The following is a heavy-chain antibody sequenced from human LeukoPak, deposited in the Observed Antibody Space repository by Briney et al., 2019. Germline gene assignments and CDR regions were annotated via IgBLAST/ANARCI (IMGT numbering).Heavy chain of an antibody. Sequence: GGSLRLSCAASGFTFRSHWMHWVRQAPGKGLVWVSRISVDGSNTRYADSVKGRFTISRDNAKKTLYLQMNSLRAEDMAVYYCARGRTGSNAFDVWGQGTMFTVSS. V-gene: IGHV3-74*01. CDR1: GFTFRSHW. J-gene: IGHJ3*01. CDR2: ISVDGSNT. CDR3: ARGRTGSNAFDV. D-gene: IGHD2-15*01.